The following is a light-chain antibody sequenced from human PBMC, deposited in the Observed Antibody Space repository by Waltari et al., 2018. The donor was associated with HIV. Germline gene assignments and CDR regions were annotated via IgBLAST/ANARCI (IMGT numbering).Light chain of an antibody. CDR1: TLYVGRYNY. Sequence: QSALPQPASVPGSPGPSIPTSCTGPTLYVGRYNYFSWYQQYPDKAPKLMIYDVNKRPSGVSNRFSGSKSGNTASLTISGLQAEDEADYYCCSYANSSTYVVFGGGTKLTVL. CDR2: DVN. V-gene: IGLV2-23*02. J-gene: IGLJ2*01. CDR3: CSYANSSTYVV.